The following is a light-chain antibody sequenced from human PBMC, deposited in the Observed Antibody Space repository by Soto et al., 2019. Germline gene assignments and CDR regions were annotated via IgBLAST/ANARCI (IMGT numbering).Light chain of an antibody. Sequence: DIVMTQSPDSLAVSLGERATINCKSSQSVLSSSNNQNYLSWYQQKPGQPPELLIYWASTRKSGVPDRFSGGGSGTDFTLPINSLQAEDVAVYYCQQYFCTPHTFGGGTTVDIK. V-gene: IGKV4-1*01. CDR2: WAS. J-gene: IGKJ4*01. CDR3: QQYFCTPHT. CDR1: QSVLSSSNNQNY.